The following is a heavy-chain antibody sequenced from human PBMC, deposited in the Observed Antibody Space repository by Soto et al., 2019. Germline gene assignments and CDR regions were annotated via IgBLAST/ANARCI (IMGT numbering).Heavy chain of an antibody. Sequence: QVQLVQSGAEVKEPGDSVRVSCEASGYPFTAYYIHWVRQAPGQGLEWMGWINPKFGDTTYAHDFQRRVSMTRDMSISTFYMELSRLTSDNTAIYYCARNMDYYYGPGSGNGHGFWGQGTTVTVFS. V-gene: IGHV1-2*07. CDR1: GYPFTAYY. CDR2: INPKFGDT. D-gene: IGHD3-10*01. J-gene: IGHJ6*02. CDR3: ARNMDYYYGPGSGNGHGF.